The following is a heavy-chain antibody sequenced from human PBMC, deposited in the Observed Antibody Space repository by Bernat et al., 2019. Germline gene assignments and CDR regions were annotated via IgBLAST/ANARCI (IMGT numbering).Heavy chain of an antibody. CDR1: GFIFSSFW. J-gene: IGHJ3*02. V-gene: IGHV3-7*03. D-gene: IGHD2-2*01. CDR3: ARYCSSTACTDAFDI. Sequence: EGQLVESGGGLVQPGGSLRLSCTASGFIFSSFWMSWVRQAPGQGLEWVANIEHGGGEKNYVDSGKGRFTISRENGRRSVYLQMNTLRAEDTAMYYCARYCSSTACTDAFDIWGQGTMVTVSS. CDR2: IEHGGGEK.